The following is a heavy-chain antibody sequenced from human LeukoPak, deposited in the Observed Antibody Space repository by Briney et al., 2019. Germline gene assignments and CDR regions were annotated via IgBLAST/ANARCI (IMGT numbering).Heavy chain of an antibody. D-gene: IGHD1-26*01. J-gene: IGHJ4*02. Sequence: GGSLRLSCAASGFTFSVYSMNWVRQAPGKGLEWVSSISSSSSYIYYAGSMKGRFTISRDNAKNSLYLQMNSLRAEDTAVYYCARVSGSSSQYFDYWGQGTLVTVSS. CDR2: ISSSSSYI. V-gene: IGHV3-21*01. CDR3: ARVSGSSSQYFDY. CDR1: GFTFSVYS.